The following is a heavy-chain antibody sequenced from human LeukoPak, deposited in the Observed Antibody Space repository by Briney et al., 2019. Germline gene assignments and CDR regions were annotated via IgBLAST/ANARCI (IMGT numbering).Heavy chain of an antibody. Sequence: SETLSLTCTVSGGSLSSYYWSCIRQPAGKGLEWIGRIYTSGSTNYNPSLKSRVTMSVDTSKNQFSLKLSSVTAADTAVYYCARQVIKLLYYFDYWGQGTLVTVSS. J-gene: IGHJ4*02. CDR3: ARQVIKLLYYFDY. CDR2: IYTSGST. CDR1: GGSLSSYY. D-gene: IGHD2-21*01. V-gene: IGHV4-4*07.